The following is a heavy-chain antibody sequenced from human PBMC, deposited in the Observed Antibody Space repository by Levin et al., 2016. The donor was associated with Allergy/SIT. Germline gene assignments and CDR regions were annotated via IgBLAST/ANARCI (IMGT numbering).Heavy chain of an antibody. CDR3: AKGSRYFDWPEAFDH. Sequence: GESLKISCAASGFTFSSYGMHWVRQAPGKGLEWVAVIWYDVSNKYYADFVKGRFTVSRDNSKNTLYLQMNSLRAEDTAVYYCAKGSRYFDWPEAFDHWGQGTLVTVSS. CDR1: GFTFSSYG. J-gene: IGHJ4*02. CDR2: IWYDVSNK. V-gene: IGHV3-33*06. D-gene: IGHD3-9*01.